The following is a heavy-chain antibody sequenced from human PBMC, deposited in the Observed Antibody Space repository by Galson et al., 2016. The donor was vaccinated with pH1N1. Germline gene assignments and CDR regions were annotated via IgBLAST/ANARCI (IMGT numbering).Heavy chain of an antibody. Sequence: SLRLSCAASGFMFSDHYMDWVRQTPGKGLEWVGRIRKKANDYTTEYAASVKGRFTISRDDSQNLLYLQMRSLKTEDTAVYYCVRVGVPWNFDFWGQGTLVIVSS. CDR2: IRKKANDYTT. V-gene: IGHV3-72*01. CDR1: GFMFSDHY. CDR3: VRVGVPWNFDF. J-gene: IGHJ4*02. D-gene: IGHD3-16*01.